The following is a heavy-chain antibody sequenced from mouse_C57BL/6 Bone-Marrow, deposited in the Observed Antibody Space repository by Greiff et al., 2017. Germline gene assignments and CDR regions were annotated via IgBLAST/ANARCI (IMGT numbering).Heavy chain of an antibody. V-gene: IGHV1-69*01. Sequence: VQLQQPGAELVMPGASVKLSCKASGYTFTSYWMHWVKQRPGQGLEWIGEIDPPDSYTNYNQKFKGKSTLTVDKSSSTAYMQLSSLTSEDSAVYYCARSHPYAMDYWGQGTSVTVSS. CDR3: ARSHPYAMDY. CDR2: IDPPDSYT. CDR1: GYTFTSYW. J-gene: IGHJ4*01.